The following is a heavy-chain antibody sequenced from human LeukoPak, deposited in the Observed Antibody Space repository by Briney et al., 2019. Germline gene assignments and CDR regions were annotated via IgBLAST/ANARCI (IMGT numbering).Heavy chain of an antibody. Sequence: PGGSLRLSCAASGFTFSSYAMSWVRQAPGKGLEWVSGISGSGGSTYYADSVKGRFTISRDNSKNTLYLQMNSLRAEDTAVYYCAKRRMVRHSGGDYYYMDVWGKGTTVTVSS. J-gene: IGHJ6*03. CDR3: AKRRMVRHSGGDYYYMDV. V-gene: IGHV3-23*01. CDR2: ISGSGGST. CDR1: GFTFSSYA. D-gene: IGHD3-10*01.